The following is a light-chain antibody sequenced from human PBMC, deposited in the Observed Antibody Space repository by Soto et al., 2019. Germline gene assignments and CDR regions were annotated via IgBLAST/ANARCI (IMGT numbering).Light chain of an antibody. CDR3: SSYTTSNTRQIV. Sequence: QSALTQPASVSGSPGQSITISCTGTSSDVGGYHYVSWYQHHPGKAPKLMIFDVSTRPSGVSNRFSGSKSGNTASLTISGLQPEYEADYYCSSYTTSNTRQIVFGTGTKVTVL. CDR2: DVS. V-gene: IGLV2-14*03. J-gene: IGLJ1*01. CDR1: SSDVGGYHY.